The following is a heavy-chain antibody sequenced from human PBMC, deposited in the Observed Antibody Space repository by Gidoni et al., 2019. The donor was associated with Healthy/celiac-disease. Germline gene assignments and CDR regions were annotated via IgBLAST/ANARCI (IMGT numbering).Heavy chain of an antibody. V-gene: IGHV3-11*01. CDR1: GLPFSDYY. CDR3: ARDLKWELTLLDY. CDR2: ISSSGSTI. D-gene: IGHD1-26*01. Sequence: QVQLVESGGGMGKTGGALRLSCAASGLPFSDYYMSWIRQAPGKGLEWVSYISSSGSTIYYADSVKGRFTISRDNAKNSLYLQLNSLRAEDTAVYYCARDLKWELTLLDYWGQGTLVTVSS. J-gene: IGHJ4*02.